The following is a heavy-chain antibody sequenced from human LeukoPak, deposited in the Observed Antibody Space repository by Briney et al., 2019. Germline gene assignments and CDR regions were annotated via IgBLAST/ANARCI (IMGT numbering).Heavy chain of an antibody. Sequence: GGSLRLSCAASGFTFSSYEMNWVRQAPGKGLEWVSYISSSGSTIYYADSVKGRFTISRDNAKNSVYLQMNSLRAEDTAVYYCARDSSTIFDYWGQGTLVTVSS. V-gene: IGHV3-48*03. J-gene: IGHJ4*02. D-gene: IGHD2-2*01. CDR2: ISSSGSTI. CDR1: GFTFSSYE. CDR3: ARDSSTIFDY.